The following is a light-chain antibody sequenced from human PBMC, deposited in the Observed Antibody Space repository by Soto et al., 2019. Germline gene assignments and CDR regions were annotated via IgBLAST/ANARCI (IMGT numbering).Light chain of an antibody. CDR2: DTT. J-gene: IGKJ2*01. CDR3: QQYVNLPYT. V-gene: IGKV1-33*01. Sequence: DIQMPQSPTSLAASVGDRVTISCQARQDLTNFLNWYQQKPGEAPKLLIYDTTTLEGGVPSRFSGGGSGTDYTFTINGLQPEDAAIYSCQQYVNLPYTFGQGTEREIK. CDR1: QDLTNF.